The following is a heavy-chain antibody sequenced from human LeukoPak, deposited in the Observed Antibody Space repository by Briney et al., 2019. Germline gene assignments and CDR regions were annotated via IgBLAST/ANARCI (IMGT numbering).Heavy chain of an antibody. V-gene: IGHV1-46*01. J-gene: IGHJ5*02. CDR2: INPSGSSA. CDR3: ARDNSVGETAWWFDP. Sequence: ASVKVSCKASGYSFTSYYMHWVRQAPGQGLEWMGFINPSGSSAAYAQKFQGRLTMTRDMFTSTDYMELTSLTSDDTAVYYCARDNSVGETAWWFDPWGQGTLVTVSS. CDR1: GYSFTSYY. D-gene: IGHD1-26*01.